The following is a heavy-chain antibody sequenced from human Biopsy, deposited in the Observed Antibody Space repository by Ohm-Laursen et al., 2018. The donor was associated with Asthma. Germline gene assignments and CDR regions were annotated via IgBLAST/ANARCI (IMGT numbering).Heavy chain of an antibody. Sequence: RSLRLSCTASGFTFSSYGMDWVRQAPGKGLEWVALMSYDGSIKDYADSVKGRFTISRDNSMNTLYLHMNSLRTEDTAVYYCAKRRGYSGHDNDYWGQGTLVIVSS. CDR3: AKRRGYSGHDNDY. CDR1: GFTFSSYG. D-gene: IGHD5-12*01. CDR2: MSYDGSIK. V-gene: IGHV3-30*18. J-gene: IGHJ4*02.